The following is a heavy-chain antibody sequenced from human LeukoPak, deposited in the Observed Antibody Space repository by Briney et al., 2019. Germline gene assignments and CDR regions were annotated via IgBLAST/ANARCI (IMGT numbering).Heavy chain of an antibody. V-gene: IGHV1-18*01. J-gene: IGHJ5*02. CDR2: INTYNGNT. D-gene: IGHD2-8*01. Sequence: GASVKVSCKASGGTFSSYAISWVRQAPGQGLEWMGWINTYNGNTKYAQKLQGRVTMTTDTSTSTAYMELRSLRSDDTAVYYCARDLVHHRLLATNYNWFDPWGQGTLVTVSS. CDR1: GGTFSSYA. CDR3: ARDLVHHRLLATNYNWFDP.